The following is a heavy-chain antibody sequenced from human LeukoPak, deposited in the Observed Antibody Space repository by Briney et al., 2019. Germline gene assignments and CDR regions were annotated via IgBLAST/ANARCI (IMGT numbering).Heavy chain of an antibody. D-gene: IGHD3-9*01. CDR2: INHSGST. V-gene: IGHV4-39*07. CDR3: ARGVTELIRYFDWHRSYYYYYYYMDV. J-gene: IGHJ6*03. CDR1: GGSISSSSYY. Sequence: PSETLSLTCTVSGGSISSSSYYWSWIRQPPGKGLEWIGEINHSGSTNYNPSLKSRVTISVDTSKNQFSLKLSSVTAADTAVYYCARGVTELIRYFDWHRSYYYYYYYMDVWGKGTTVTISS.